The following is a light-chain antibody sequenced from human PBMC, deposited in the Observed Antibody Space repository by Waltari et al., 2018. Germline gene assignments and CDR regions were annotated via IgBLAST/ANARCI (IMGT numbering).Light chain of an antibody. J-gene: IGKJ2*01. CDR1: QSISTS. Sequence: DIQMTQSPSSLSASVGDKVTIPCRASQSISTSLNWYQQKSGKAPKLLVLAASSLQTGVPLRFSGSGSGTAFTLTISSLQLEDFATYYCQQSYSTPMYTFGQGTKLEVK. CDR3: QQSYSTPMYT. CDR2: AAS. V-gene: IGKV1-39*01.